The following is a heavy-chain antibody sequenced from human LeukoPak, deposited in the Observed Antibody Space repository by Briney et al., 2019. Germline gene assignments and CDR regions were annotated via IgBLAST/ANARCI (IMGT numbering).Heavy chain of an antibody. CDR2: IYTSGST. CDR3: ARVTTGGYYNC. D-gene: IGHD3-22*01. J-gene: IGHJ4*02. CDR1: GGSISSGSYY. Sequence: SQTLSLTRTVSGGSISSGSYYWSWIRQPAGKGLEWIGRIYTSGSTNYNPSLKSRVTISVDTSKNQFSLKLNSVTAADTAVYYCARVTTGGYYNCWGQGTLVTVSS. V-gene: IGHV4-61*02.